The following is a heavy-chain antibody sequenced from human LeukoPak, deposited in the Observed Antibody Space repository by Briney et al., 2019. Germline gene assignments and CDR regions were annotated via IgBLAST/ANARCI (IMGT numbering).Heavy chain of an antibody. D-gene: IGHD3-10*01. Sequence: GGSLRLSCAASEFTFNDHAMDWARQAPGKGLEWVGRIRTKANSYTTEYAASVKGRFTISRDDSKKSMYLQMNSLKTEDTAVYYCASPYYYRSGSYSGYWGQGTLVTVSS. CDR2: IRTKANSYTT. CDR1: EFTFNDHA. CDR3: ASPYYYRSGSYSGY. V-gene: IGHV3-72*01. J-gene: IGHJ4*02.